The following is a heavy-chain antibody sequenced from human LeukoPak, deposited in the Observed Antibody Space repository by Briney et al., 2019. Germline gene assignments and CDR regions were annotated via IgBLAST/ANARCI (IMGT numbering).Heavy chain of an antibody. V-gene: IGHV1-2*02. CDR2: INPHFGGAT. D-gene: IGHD3-10*01. CDR1: GYSFTDYF. Sequence: ASVKVSCKASGYSFTDYFIHWVRQAPGQGLEWMGWINPHFGGATNYAQKFQGRVTITADKSTSTAYMELSSLRSEDTAVYYCARDGGERLFGSGSYYNWWGQGTLVTVSS. CDR3: ARDGGERLFGSGSYYNW. J-gene: IGHJ4*02.